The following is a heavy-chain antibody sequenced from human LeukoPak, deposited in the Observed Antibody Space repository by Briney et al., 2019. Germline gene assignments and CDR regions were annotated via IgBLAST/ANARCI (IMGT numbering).Heavy chain of an antibody. CDR1: GFTFSSYG. CDR2: MRYDGSNK. J-gene: IGHJ4*02. V-gene: IGHV3-30*02. CDR3: AKDGHRYYYDSSGYYPAGD. Sequence: GGSLRLSCAASGFTFSSYGMHWVRQAPGKGLEWVAFMRYDGSNKYYADSVKGRFTISRDNSKDTLYLQMNSLRAEDTAVYYCAKDGHRYYYDSSGYYPAGDWGQGTLVTVSS. D-gene: IGHD3-22*01.